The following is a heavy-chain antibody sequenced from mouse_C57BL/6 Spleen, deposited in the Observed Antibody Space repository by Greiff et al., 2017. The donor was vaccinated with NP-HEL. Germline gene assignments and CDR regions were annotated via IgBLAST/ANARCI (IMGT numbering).Heavy chain of an antibody. Sequence: QVQLQQPGAELVKPGASVKLSCKASGYTFTSYWLHWVKQRPGQGLEWIGMIHPNSGSTNYNEKFKSKATLTVDKSSSTAYMQLSSLTSEDSAVYYCARGGVTITDFDYWGQGTTLTVSS. CDR2: IHPNSGST. V-gene: IGHV1-64*01. J-gene: IGHJ2*01. CDR3: ARGGVTITDFDY. D-gene: IGHD1-2*01. CDR1: GYTFTSYW.